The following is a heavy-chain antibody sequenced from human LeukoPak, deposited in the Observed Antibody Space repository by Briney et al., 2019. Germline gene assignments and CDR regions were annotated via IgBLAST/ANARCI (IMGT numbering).Heavy chain of an antibody. CDR2: ISWNSGSI. CDR3: AKDIFGSGSYYTGGFDY. Sequence: GRSLRLSCAASGFTFDDYAMHWVRQAPGKGLEGVSGISWNSGSIGYADSVKGRFTIPRDNAKNSLYLQMNSLRAEDTALYYCAKDIFGSGSYYTGGFDYWGQGTLVTVSS. J-gene: IGHJ4*02. CDR1: GFTFDDYA. V-gene: IGHV3-9*01. D-gene: IGHD3-10*01.